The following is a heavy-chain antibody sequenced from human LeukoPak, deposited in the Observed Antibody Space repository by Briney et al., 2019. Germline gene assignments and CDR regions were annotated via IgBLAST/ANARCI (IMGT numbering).Heavy chain of an antibody. J-gene: IGHJ4*02. CDR2: ISSSGSTI. CDR3: ARLSGSYYEADY. Sequence: GGSLRLSCAASGFTFSSYEMNWVRQAPGKGLEWVSYISSSGSTIYYADSVKGRFTISRDNAKNSLYLQMNSLRAEDTAVYYCARLSGSYYEADYWGQGTLVTVSS. D-gene: IGHD1-26*01. CDR1: GFTFSSYE. V-gene: IGHV3-48*03.